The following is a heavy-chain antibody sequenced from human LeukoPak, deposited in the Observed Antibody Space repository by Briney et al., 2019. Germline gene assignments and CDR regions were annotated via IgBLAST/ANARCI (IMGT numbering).Heavy chain of an antibody. D-gene: IGHD5-18*01. V-gene: IGHV4-39*07. CDR3: ARDRLTGIKPQGMDV. Sequence: SETLSLTCTVSGGSISSYYWGWIRQPPGKGLEWIGSIYYSGSTYYNPSLKSRVTISVDTSKNQFSLKLSSVTAADTAVYYCARDRLTGIKPQGMDVWGQGTTVTVSS. CDR1: GGSISSYY. J-gene: IGHJ6*02. CDR2: IYYSGST.